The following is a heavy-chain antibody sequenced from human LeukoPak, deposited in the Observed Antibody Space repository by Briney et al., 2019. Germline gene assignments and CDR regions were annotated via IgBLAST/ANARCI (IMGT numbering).Heavy chain of an antibody. CDR3: AARPRDYVTFDI. V-gene: IGHV1-69*04. J-gene: IGHJ3*02. Sequence: ASVKVSCKASGGTFSSYAISWVRQAPGQGLEWMGRIIPILGIANYAQKLQERVTITRDMSTSTAYMDLSSLGSEDTAVYYCAARPRDYVTFDIWGQGTMVTVSS. CDR2: IIPILGIA. D-gene: IGHD3-16*01. CDR1: GGTFSSYA.